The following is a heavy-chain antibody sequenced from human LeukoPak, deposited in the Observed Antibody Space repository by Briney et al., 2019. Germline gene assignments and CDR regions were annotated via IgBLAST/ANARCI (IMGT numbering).Heavy chain of an antibody. CDR3: ARSPYSSTWYDLYYFDY. J-gene: IGHJ4*02. CDR2: IKQDGSGK. CDR1: GFTFSYYG. V-gene: IGHV3-7*01. D-gene: IGHD6-13*01. Sequence: GRSLKLSCAASGFTFSYYGMHWVRQAPGKGLEWVANIKQDGSGKYYVDSVKGRFTISRDNAKNSLYLQMNSLRAEDTAVYYCARSPYSSTWYDLYYFDYWGQGTLVTVSS.